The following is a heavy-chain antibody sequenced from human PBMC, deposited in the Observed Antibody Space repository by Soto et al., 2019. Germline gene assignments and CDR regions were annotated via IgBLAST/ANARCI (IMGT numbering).Heavy chain of an antibody. CDR2: IKSKTDGGTT. J-gene: IGHJ5*02. D-gene: IGHD5-18*01. V-gene: IGHV3-15*01. CDR1: GFTFSNAW. CDR3: TTEDDTAMAVAVWFDP. Sequence: PGGSLRLSCAASGFTFSNAWMSWARQAPGKGLEWVGRIKSKTDGGTTDYAAPVKGRFTISRDDSKNTLYLKMNSLKTEDTAVYYCTTEDDTAMAVAVWFDPWGQGTVVTVSS.